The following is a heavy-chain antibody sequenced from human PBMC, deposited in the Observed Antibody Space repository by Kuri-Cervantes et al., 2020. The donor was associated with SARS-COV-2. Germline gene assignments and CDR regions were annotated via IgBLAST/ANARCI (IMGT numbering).Heavy chain of an antibody. J-gene: IGHJ3*02. D-gene: IGHD2-15*01. V-gene: IGHV4-39*01. CDR3: ARLSLGPAATGGFDI. CDR2: IFYSGSI. CDR1: GGSISSTSSY. Sequence: SETLSLTCNVSGGSISSTSSYWGWVRQPPGKGLEWIATIFYSGSIYYNPSLRGRVTISVDTSNNQFSLKVTSVTAADTAVYYCARLSLGPAATGGFDIWGQGTMVTVSS.